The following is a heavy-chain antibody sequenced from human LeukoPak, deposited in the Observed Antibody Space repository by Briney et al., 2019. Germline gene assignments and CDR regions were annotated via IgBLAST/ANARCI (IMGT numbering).Heavy chain of an antibody. J-gene: IGHJ4*02. CDR1: GFTFSSYA. D-gene: IGHD3-3*01. Sequence: GGSLRLSCAASGFTFSSYAMHWVRQAPGKELEWVAVISYDGSNKYYADSVKGRFTISRDNAKNSLYLQMNSLRAEDTAVYYCARDRPYYDFWTGYHTFDYWGQGTLVTVSS. V-gene: IGHV3-30-3*01. CDR2: ISYDGSNK. CDR3: ARDRPYYDFWTGYHTFDY.